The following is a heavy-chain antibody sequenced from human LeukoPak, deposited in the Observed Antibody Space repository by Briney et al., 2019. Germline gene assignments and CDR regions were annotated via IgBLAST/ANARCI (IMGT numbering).Heavy chain of an antibody. CDR3: ARGRRGRGYSYVQDY. CDR1: GYTFTGYY. V-gene: IGHV1-2*02. Sequence: ASVTVSCTASGYTFTGYYMHWVRQAPGQGLEWMGWINPNSGGTNYAQKFQGRVTMTRDTSISTAYMELSRLRSDDTAVYYCARGRRGRGYSYVQDYWGQGTLVTVSS. D-gene: IGHD5-18*01. J-gene: IGHJ4*02. CDR2: INPNSGGT.